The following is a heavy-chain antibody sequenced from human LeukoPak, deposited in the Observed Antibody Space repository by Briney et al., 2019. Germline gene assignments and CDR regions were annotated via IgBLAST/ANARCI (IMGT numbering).Heavy chain of an antibody. CDR3: ARGEMDDYVWGSYRRNEYFQH. CDR1: GGSISSSSYY. V-gene: IGHV4-39*07. Sequence: SETLSLTCTVSGGSISSSSYYWGWIRQPPGKGLEWIGSIYYSGSTYYNPSLKSRVTISVDTSKNQFSLKLSSVTAADTAVYYCARGEMDDYVWGSYRRNEYFQHWGQGTLVTVSS. D-gene: IGHD3-16*02. CDR2: IYYSGST. J-gene: IGHJ1*01.